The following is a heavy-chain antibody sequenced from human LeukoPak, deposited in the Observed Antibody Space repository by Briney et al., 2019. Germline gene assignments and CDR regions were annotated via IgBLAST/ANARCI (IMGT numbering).Heavy chain of an antibody. CDR1: GYTLTELS. CDR3: AMLGILGPGPDY. CDR2: FDPEDGET. Sequence: ASVKVSCKVSGYTLTELSMHWVRQAPGKELEWMGGFDPEDGETIYAQKFQGRVTMTEDTSTDTAYMELSSLRSEDTAVYYCAMLGILGPGPDYWGQGTLVTVSS. D-gene: IGHD2-15*01. V-gene: IGHV1-24*01. J-gene: IGHJ4*02.